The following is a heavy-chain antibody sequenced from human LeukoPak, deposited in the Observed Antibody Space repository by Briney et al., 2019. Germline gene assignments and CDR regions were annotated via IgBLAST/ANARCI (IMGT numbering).Heavy chain of an antibody. J-gene: IGHJ4*02. CDR3: TRWIAARPFDY. V-gene: IGHV3-73*01. CDR2: IRSKANSYAT. Sequence: GGSLRLSCAASGFTFSGSAMHWVRQASGKGLECVGRIRSKANSYATAYAASVKGRFTISRDDSKNTAYLQMNSLKTEDTAVYYCTRWIAARPFDYWGQGTLVTVSS. D-gene: IGHD6-6*01. CDR1: GFTFSGSA.